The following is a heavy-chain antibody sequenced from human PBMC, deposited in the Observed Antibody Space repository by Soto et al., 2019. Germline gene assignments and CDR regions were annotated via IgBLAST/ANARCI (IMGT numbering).Heavy chain of an antibody. V-gene: IGHV1-8*01. CDR3: ARGRPNWGFDL. Sequence: QVQLVQSGAEVKKPGASVKVSCKASGYTFTTYDINWVRQATGQGLEWIGWMSPKTGNTGYAQNFQGRVTIPRNPSIRPAYMELSSLTSEDTAVYYWARGRPNWGFDLWGQGTLVPVSS. CDR2: MSPKTGNT. J-gene: IGHJ4*02. D-gene: IGHD7-27*01. CDR1: GYTFTTYD.